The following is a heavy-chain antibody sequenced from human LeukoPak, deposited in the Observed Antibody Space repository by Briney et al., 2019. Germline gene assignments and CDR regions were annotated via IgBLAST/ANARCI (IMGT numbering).Heavy chain of an antibody. CDR2: ISYDGSNK. D-gene: IGHD3-3*01. V-gene: IGHV3-30-3*01. Sequence: GRSLRLSCAASGFTFSSYAMHWVRQAPGKGLEWVAVISYDGSNKYYADSVKGRFTISRDNAKNSLYLQMNSLRAEDTAVYYCARAGYDGFWSGYFDYWGQGTLVTVSS. J-gene: IGHJ4*02. CDR3: ARAGYDGFWSGYFDY. CDR1: GFTFSSYA.